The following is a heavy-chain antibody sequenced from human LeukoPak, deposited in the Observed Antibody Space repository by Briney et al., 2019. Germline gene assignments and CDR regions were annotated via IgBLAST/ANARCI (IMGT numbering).Heavy chain of an antibody. Sequence: PSDTLSLTCALSGYSISSGYYWGWIRQPPGKGLEWIGSIYHSGSTYYNPSLKSRVTISVDTSKNQFSLKLSSVTAADTAVYYCARHGGKKYNWFDPWGQGTLVTVSS. CDR3: ARHGGKKYNWFDP. CDR1: GYSISSGYY. V-gene: IGHV4-38-2*01. D-gene: IGHD1-26*01. J-gene: IGHJ5*02. CDR2: IYHSGST.